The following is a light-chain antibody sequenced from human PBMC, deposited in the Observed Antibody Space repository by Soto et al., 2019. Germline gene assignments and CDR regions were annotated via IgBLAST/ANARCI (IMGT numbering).Light chain of an antibody. CDR1: SSNIGKNY. Sequence: QSVLTQPPSVSAAPGQTVSISCSGSSSNIGKNYVSWYQQFPGTAPKLLIYDNDKRPSGIPDRFSGSKSGTSATLGITGLQTGEEADYYCATWDSSLSAGVFGGGTKLTVL. V-gene: IGLV1-51*01. CDR2: DND. CDR3: ATWDSSLSAGV. J-gene: IGLJ3*02.